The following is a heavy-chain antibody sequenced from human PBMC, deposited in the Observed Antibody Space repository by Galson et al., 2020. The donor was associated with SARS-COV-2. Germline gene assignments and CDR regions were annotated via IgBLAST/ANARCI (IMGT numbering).Heavy chain of an antibody. CDR1: GYTFTRYA. Sequence: ASVTVSCKDSGYTFTRYAMNWVRQAPAQGLEWMGWINTNTGNPTYAQGFTGRFVFPLDTSVSTAYLQISSLTAEDTAVYYCARVWRNIIAVGAFDIWGQGTMVTVSS. CDR3: ARVWRNIIAVGAFDI. V-gene: IGHV7-4-1*02. J-gene: IGHJ3*02. CDR2: INTNTGNP. D-gene: IGHD6-19*01.